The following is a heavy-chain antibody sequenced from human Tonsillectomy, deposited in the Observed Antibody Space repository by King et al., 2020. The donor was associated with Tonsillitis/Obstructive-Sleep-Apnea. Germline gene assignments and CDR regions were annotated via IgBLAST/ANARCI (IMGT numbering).Heavy chain of an antibody. D-gene: IGHD2-8*01. Sequence: DVQLVESGGGLVKPGGSLRLSCAASGFTFSNAWMSWVRQAPGKGLEWVGRIKSKTDGGTKDYAAPVQGRFTISRDDSKNTLYLQMNSLKTTDTAVYYCTTGYCTNGVGYSSDYWGQGTLVTVFS. CDR1: GFTFSNAW. CDR3: TTGYCTNGVGYSSDY. J-gene: IGHJ4*02. CDR2: IKSKTDGGTK. V-gene: IGHV3-15*01.